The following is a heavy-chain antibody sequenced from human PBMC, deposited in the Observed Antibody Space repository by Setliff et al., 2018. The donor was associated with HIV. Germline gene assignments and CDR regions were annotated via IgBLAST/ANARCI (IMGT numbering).Heavy chain of an antibody. D-gene: IGHD3-22*01. Sequence: SVKVFCKASGYTFTAYGITWVRQAPGQGLEWMGWMSAYSGDTKYAQKIQGRVNMTRDTSTDTAYVELRSLRFDDTALYYCVRGYYYDKTGYGTFDIWGQGTVVTVSS. J-gene: IGHJ3*02. V-gene: IGHV1-18*04. CDR1: GYTFTAYG. CDR3: VRGYYYDKTGYGTFDI. CDR2: MSAYSGDT.